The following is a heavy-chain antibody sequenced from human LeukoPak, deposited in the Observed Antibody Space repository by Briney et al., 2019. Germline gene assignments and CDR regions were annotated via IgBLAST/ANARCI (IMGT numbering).Heavy chain of an antibody. D-gene: IGHD5-18*01. CDR1: GASFSGFY. V-gene: IGHV4-59*08. CDR3: ATLFADTGMVGEY. CDR2: ISYSGRS. Sequence: PSETLSLTCAVYGASFSGFYWSWIRQPPGRGLEWIGYISYSGRSNYNPSLKSRATISLDTSKSQFSLKLSSVTAADTAVYYCATLFADTGMVGEYWGQGTLVTVSS. J-gene: IGHJ4*02.